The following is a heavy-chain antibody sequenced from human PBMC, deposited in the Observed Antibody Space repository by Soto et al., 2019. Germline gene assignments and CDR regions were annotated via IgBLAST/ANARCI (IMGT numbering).Heavy chain of an antibody. V-gene: IGHV4-34*01. CDR1: GGSLSGHY. CDR3: ARDRSSGWSVYYFDY. Sequence: SETLSLTCAVSGGSLSGHYWSWIRQPPGKGLEWIGEIDHSGSTNYNPSLESRVTISVDTSKNQFSLTLISVTAADTAVYYCARDRSSGWSVYYFDYWGQGTVVTVSS. D-gene: IGHD6-19*01. CDR2: IDHSGST. J-gene: IGHJ4*02.